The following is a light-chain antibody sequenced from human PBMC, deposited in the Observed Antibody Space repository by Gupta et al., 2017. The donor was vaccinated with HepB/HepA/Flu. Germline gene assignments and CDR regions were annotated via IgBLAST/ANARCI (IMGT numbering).Light chain of an antibody. V-gene: IGKV4-1*01. CDR2: WAS. CDR3: QQYVATPLT. CDR1: QSVLYSYNNKSY. J-gene: IGKJ4*01. Sequence: DIVMTQSPDSLTVSLGERATIKCKSSQSVLYSYNNKSYLAWYQQRPGQPPKLLIYWASTRESGVPDRFSGSGSGTDFTLTISSLQAEDVAVYYCQQYVATPLTFGGGTKVEIK.